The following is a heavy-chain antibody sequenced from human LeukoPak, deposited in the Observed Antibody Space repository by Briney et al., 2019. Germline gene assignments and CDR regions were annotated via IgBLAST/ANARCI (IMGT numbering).Heavy chain of an antibody. CDR3: ACLTIFGVVTPDY. V-gene: IGHV1-18*01. CDR1: GYTFTNYG. D-gene: IGHD3-3*01. Sequence: ASVKVSCKASGYTFTNYGISWVRQAPGQGLEWMGWISAYNGNTNYAQKFQGRVTMTRDTSISTAYMELSRLRSDDTAVYYCACLTIFGVVTPDYWGQGTLVTVSP. CDR2: ISAYNGNT. J-gene: IGHJ4*02.